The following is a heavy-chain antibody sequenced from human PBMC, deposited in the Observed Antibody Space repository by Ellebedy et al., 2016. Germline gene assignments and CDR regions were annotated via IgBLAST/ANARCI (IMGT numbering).Heavy chain of an antibody. CDR2: IYPGDSDT. Sequence: GESLKISCQGSGYSFTSYWIGWVRQMPGKGLEWMGIIYPGDSDTRYSPSFQGQVTISADKSISTAYLQWSSLKASDTAMYYCARGSGSYGSLIYNWFDPWGQGTLVTVSS. CDR1: GYSFTSYW. CDR3: ARGSGSYGSLIYNWFDP. D-gene: IGHD1-26*01. V-gene: IGHV5-51*01. J-gene: IGHJ5*02.